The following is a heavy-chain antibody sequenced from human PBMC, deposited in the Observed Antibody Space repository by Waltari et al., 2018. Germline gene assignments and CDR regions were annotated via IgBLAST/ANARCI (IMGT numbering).Heavy chain of an antibody. Sequence: EVQLVQSGAEVKKPGATVKISCKASGYTFTDYYMHWVQQAPGKGLEWMGRVDPEDGKTIYAEKFQGRFTRTADTSTDTAYMELSSLRSEDTAVYYCATGIDSSSSPVWAFDIWGQGTMVTVSS. J-gene: IGHJ3*02. V-gene: IGHV1-69-2*01. CDR2: VDPEDGKT. CDR1: GYTFTDYY. D-gene: IGHD6-6*01. CDR3: ATGIDSSSSPVWAFDI.